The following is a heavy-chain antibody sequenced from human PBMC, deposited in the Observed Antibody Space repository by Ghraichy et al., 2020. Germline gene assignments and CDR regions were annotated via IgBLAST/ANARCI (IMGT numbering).Heavy chain of an antibody. J-gene: IGHJ5*02. D-gene: IGHD2-2*01. CDR1: GFTFSSYW. CDR2: IKEDGSEK. V-gene: IGHV3-7*01. Sequence: LSLTCAVSGFTFSSYWMNWVRQAPGKGLEWVANIKEDGSEKYYVDSVKGRFTMSRDNAKNSLYLQMNNLRDEDTAVYYCARDVWEGYCSGTRCSDWYDPWGQGTLVTVSS. CDR3: ARDVWEGYCSGTRCSDWYDP.